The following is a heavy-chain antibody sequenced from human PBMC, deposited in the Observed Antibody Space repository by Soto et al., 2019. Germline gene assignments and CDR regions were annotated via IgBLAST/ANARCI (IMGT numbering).Heavy chain of an antibody. CDR1: GGSISSGDYY. CDR3: ASGYDILTGYPRGDYYGMDV. J-gene: IGHJ6*02. V-gene: IGHV4-30-4*01. CDR2: IYYSGST. D-gene: IGHD3-9*01. Sequence: PSETLSLTCTVSGGSISSGDYYWSWIRQPPGKGLEWIGYIYYSGSTYYNPSLKSRVTISLDASKNQFSLKLSSVTAADTAVYYCASGYDILTGYPRGDYYGMDVWGQGTTVTVSS.